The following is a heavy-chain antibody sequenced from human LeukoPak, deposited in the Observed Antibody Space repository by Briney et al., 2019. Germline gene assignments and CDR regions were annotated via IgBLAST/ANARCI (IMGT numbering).Heavy chain of an antibody. CDR1: GGSISSGGYS. D-gene: IGHD3-3*01. Sequence: SQTLSLTCAVSGGSISSGGYSWSWIRQPPGKGLEWIGYIYHSGSTYYNPSLKSRVTISVDRSKNQFSLKLSSVTAADTAVYYCARQSPYDFWCGYYTKGGSYFDYWGQGTLVTVSS. V-gene: IGHV4-30-2*01. CDR3: ARQSPYDFWCGYYTKGGSYFDY. CDR2: IYHSGST. J-gene: IGHJ4*02.